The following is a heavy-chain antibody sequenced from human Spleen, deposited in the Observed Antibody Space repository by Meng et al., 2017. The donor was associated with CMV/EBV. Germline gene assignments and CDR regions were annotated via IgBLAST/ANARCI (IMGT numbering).Heavy chain of an antibody. CDR1: GGSISSYY. CDR3: ARDGATVVTPVDY. CDR2: IYYSGNT. J-gene: IGHJ4*02. D-gene: IGHD4-23*01. V-gene: IGHV4-59*01. Sequence: SETLSLTCTVSGGSISSYYWGWIRQSPGKGLEWIGYIYYSGNTNSNPSLKSRVTISVDTSKNQFSLKLSSVTAADTAVYYCARDGATVVTPVDYWGQGTLVTVSS.